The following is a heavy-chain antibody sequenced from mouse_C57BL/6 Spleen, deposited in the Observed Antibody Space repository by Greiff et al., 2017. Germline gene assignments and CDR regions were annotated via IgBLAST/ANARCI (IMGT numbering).Heavy chain of an antibody. J-gene: IGHJ2*01. D-gene: IGHD1-1*01. Sequence: QVQLQQPGAELVRPGSSVKLSCKASGYTFTSYWMHWVKQRPIQGLEGIGNIDPSDSETHYNQKFKDKATLTVDKSSSTAYMQLSSLTSEDSAVYYCARVYYGSNPFFDYWGQGTTLTVSS. V-gene: IGHV1-52*01. CDR2: IDPSDSET. CDR1: GYTFTSYW. CDR3: ARVYYGSNPFFDY.